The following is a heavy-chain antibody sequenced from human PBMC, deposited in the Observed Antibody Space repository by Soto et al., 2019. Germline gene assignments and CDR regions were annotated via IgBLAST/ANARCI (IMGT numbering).Heavy chain of an antibody. D-gene: IGHD2-2*01. CDR1: GFKVSDYA. CDR2: VYFDGKNE. CDR3: ARDMWGRSTDAMDI. Sequence: GGSLRVFCVGSGFKVSDYALNSVRQGICKGLQWVEVVYFDGKNEYYADSVKGRFTIYRENGNNTVSMQMNSLRDEDTAVYYCARDMWGRSTDAMDIWGKGT. J-gene: IGHJ6*04. V-gene: IGHV3-33*01.